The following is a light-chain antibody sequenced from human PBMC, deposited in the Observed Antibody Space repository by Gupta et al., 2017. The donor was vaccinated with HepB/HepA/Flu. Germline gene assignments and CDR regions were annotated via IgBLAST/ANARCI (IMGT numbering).Light chain of an antibody. V-gene: IGKV3-20*01. CDR1: QSVSISY. J-gene: IGKJ5*01. CDR3: QQDGSSPIT. CDR2: GAS. Sequence: EIVLTQSPGTLSLSPGERATLSCRASQSVSISYLAWYQQKPGQAPRLLIYGASSRATGIPDRFSGSGSGTDFTLTISRLEPEDFAVYYCQQDGSSPITFGQGTRLEIK.